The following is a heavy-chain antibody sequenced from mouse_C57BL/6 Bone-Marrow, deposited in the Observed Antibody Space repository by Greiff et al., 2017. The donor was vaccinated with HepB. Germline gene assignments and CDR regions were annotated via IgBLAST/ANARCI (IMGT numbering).Heavy chain of an antibody. Sequence: QMQLKESGAELVRPGTSVKVSCKASGYAFTNYLIEWVKQRPGQGLEWIGVINPGSGGTNYNEKFKGKATLTADKSSSTAYMQLSSLTSEDSAVYFCARHYYGSSYYFDYWGQGTTLTVSS. D-gene: IGHD1-1*01. CDR2: INPGSGGT. J-gene: IGHJ2*01. CDR1: GYAFTNYL. V-gene: IGHV1-54*01. CDR3: ARHYYGSSYYFDY.